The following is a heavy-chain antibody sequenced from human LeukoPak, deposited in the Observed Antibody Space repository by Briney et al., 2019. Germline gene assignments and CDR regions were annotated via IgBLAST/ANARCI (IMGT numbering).Heavy chain of an antibody. CDR3: ARDYGDILSDY. D-gene: IGHD4-17*01. J-gene: IGHJ4*02. V-gene: IGHV1-69*04. CDR1: GGTFSSYA. Sequence: ASVKVSCKASGGTFSSYAISWVRQAPGQGLEWMGRIIPILGIANYAQKFQGRVTITADKPTSTAYMELSSLRSEDTAVYYCARDYGDILSDYWGQGTLVTVSS. CDR2: IIPILGIA.